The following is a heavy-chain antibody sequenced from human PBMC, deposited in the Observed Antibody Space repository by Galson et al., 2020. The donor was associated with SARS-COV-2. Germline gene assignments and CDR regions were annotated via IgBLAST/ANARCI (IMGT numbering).Heavy chain of an antibody. CDR2: ISYSGST. CDR3: AKEAGNSWYFKY. J-gene: IGHJ4*02. Sequence: SETLSLTCTVSGGSISSSRYYWGWIRQPPGKGLEWIGSISYSGSTYYNPSLKSRVTISLDTSKNQFSLKLSSVTAADTAVYYCAKEAGNSWYFKYWAQGTLVTVSS. D-gene: IGHD4-4*01. CDR1: GGSISSSRYY. V-gene: IGHV4-39*07.